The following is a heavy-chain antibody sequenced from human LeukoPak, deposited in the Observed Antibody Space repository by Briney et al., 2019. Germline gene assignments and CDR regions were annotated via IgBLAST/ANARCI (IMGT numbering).Heavy chain of an antibody. Sequence: GGSLRLSCAASGFTFSSYSMNWVRQAPGKGLEWVSYISSSSSTIYYADSVKGRFTISRDNAKNSLYLQMNSLRAEDTAVYYCARVAKKRGYSYGHEDYWGQGTLVTVSS. J-gene: IGHJ4*02. V-gene: IGHV3-48*01. CDR2: ISSSSSTI. D-gene: IGHD5-18*01. CDR3: ARVAKKRGYSYGHEDY. CDR1: GFTFSSYS.